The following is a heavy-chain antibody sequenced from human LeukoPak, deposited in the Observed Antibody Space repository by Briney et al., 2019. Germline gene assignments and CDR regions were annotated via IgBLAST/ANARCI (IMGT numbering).Heavy chain of an antibody. Sequence: GASVKASCKASGFTFTSHDYNWVRQATGQGLEWMGWISAYNGNTNYAQKLQGRVTMTTDTSTSTAYMELRSLRSDDTAVYYCARGLTMVRGVIPRDIAPGYWGQGTLVTVSS. J-gene: IGHJ4*02. V-gene: IGHV1-18*01. D-gene: IGHD3-10*01. CDR3: ARGLTMVRGVIPRDIAPGY. CDR2: ISAYNGNT. CDR1: GFTFTSHD.